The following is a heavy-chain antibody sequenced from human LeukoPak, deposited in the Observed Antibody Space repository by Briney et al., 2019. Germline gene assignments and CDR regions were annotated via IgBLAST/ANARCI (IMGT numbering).Heavy chain of an antibody. CDR3: ARGGITIFGERKYYFDY. V-gene: IGHV1-18*01. Sequence: APVKVSCKASGYTFTSYGSSWVRQAPGQGLEWMGWISAYNGNTNYAQKLQGRVTMTTDTSTSTAYMELRSLRSDDTAVYYCARGGITIFGERKYYFDYWGQGTLVTVSS. J-gene: IGHJ4*02. CDR1: GYTFTSYG. CDR2: ISAYNGNT. D-gene: IGHD3-3*01.